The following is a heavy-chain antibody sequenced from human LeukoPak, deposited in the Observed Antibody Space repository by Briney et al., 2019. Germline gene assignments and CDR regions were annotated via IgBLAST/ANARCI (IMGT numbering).Heavy chain of an antibody. D-gene: IGHD3-9*01. CDR2: ISGSGGST. CDR1: GFTFSSYA. CDR3: AKSEDYDILTGYYPLDY. V-gene: IGHV3-23*01. Sequence: GGSLRPSCAASGFTFSSYAMSWVRQAPGKGLEWVSAISGSGGSTYYADSVKGRFTISRDNSKNTLYLQMNSLRAEDTAVYYCAKSEDYDILTGYYPLDYWGQGTRSPSPQ. J-gene: IGHJ4*02.